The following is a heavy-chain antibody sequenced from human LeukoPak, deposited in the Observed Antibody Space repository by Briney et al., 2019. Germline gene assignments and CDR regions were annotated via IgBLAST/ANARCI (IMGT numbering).Heavy chain of an antibody. CDR1: GASISSYY. D-gene: IGHD3-9*01. CDR3: ARESDILTGYAWFDP. CDR2: LYHSGST. V-gene: IGHV4-38-2*02. J-gene: IGHJ5*02. Sequence: SETLSLTCTVSGASISSYYWGWIRQPPGKGLEWIGSLYHSGSTYYNPSLKSRVTILVDTSKNQFSLKLSSVTAADTAVYYCARESDILTGYAWFDPWGQGTLVTVSS.